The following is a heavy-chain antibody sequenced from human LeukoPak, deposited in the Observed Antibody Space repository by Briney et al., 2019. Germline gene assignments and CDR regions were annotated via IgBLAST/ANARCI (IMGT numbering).Heavy chain of an antibody. Sequence: GGSLRLSCAAPGFTFSSIAMSWVRHAPDKGLEWVSTISGSGGGTYYADSVKGRFTSSRDDSNNTLYLQMNSLRADDTAVYYCAKDLGRYRNNFFDYWGQGNLVTVSS. D-gene: IGHD1-26*01. CDR2: ISGSGGGT. J-gene: IGHJ4*02. CDR3: AKDLGRYRNNFFDY. V-gene: IGHV3-23*01. CDR1: GFTFSSIA.